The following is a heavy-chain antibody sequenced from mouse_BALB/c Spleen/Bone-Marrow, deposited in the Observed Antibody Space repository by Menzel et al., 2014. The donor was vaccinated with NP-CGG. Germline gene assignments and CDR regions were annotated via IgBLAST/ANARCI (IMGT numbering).Heavy chain of an antibody. CDR1: GFNIKDYY. Sequence: EVQLQQSGAELVRSGASVKLSCTASGFNIKDYYMHWVKQRPEQGLEWIGWIDPENGDTEYDPKFQGKATITADTSSNTAYLQLSSLTSEDTAVYYCAPYYYGRWFANWGQGTLVTVSA. J-gene: IGHJ3*01. CDR2: IDPENGDT. V-gene: IGHV14-4*02. CDR3: APYYYGRWFAN. D-gene: IGHD1-1*01.